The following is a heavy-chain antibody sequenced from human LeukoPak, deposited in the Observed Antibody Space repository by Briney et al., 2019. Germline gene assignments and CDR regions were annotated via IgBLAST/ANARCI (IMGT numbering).Heavy chain of an antibody. D-gene: IGHD3-22*01. CDR2: IIPILGIS. Sequence: ASVKVSCKASGDTFSSYAINWVRQAPGQGLEWMGRIIPILGISDYAQKFQGRVTITADKSTSTAYMELSSLRSEDTAVYYCARDWPHLMSSGYYGNPAFDYWGQGTLVTVSS. V-gene: IGHV1-69*04. CDR3: ARDWPHLMSSGYYGNPAFDY. J-gene: IGHJ4*02. CDR1: GDTFSSYA.